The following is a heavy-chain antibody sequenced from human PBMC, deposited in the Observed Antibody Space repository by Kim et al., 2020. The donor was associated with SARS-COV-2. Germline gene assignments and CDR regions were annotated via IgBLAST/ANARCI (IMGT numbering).Heavy chain of an antibody. V-gene: IGHV3-23*01. CDR2: ISGSGGST. D-gene: IGHD3-10*01. Sequence: GGSLRLSCAASGFTFSGYAMSWVRQAPGKGLEWVSAISGSGGSTYYADSVKGRFTISRDNSKNTLYLQMNSLRAEDTAVYYCAKDGVLFLPYYYGSGSYGAWGAWGQGTLVTVSS. CDR1: GFTFSGYA. J-gene: IGHJ5*02. CDR3: AKDGVLFLPYYYGSGSYGAWGA.